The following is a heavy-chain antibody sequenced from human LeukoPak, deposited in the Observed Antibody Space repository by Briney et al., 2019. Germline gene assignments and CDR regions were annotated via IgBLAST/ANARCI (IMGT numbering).Heavy chain of an antibody. D-gene: IGHD5-24*01. V-gene: IGHV3-21*01. Sequence: PGGSLRLSCAASGFTFSSYSMNWVRQAPGKGLEWVSSISSSSSYIYYADSVKGRFTISRDNSKNTLYLQMNSLRAEDTAVYYCAKDRDWYYFDYWGQGTLVTVSS. CDR2: ISSSSSYI. J-gene: IGHJ4*02. CDR3: AKDRDWYYFDY. CDR1: GFTFSSYS.